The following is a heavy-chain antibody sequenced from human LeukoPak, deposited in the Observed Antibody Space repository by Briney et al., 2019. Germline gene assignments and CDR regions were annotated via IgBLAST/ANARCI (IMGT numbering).Heavy chain of an antibody. CDR2: IYHSGST. CDR3: ATSRDRSCSGGSCYHHWFDP. Sequence: SETLSLTCAVSGGSISSSNWWSWVRQPPGKELEWIGEIYHSGSTNYNPSLKSRVTISVDKSKNQFSLKLSSVTAADTAVYYCATSRDRSCSGGSCYHHWFDPWGQGTLVTVSS. V-gene: IGHV4-4*02. CDR1: GGSISSSNW. J-gene: IGHJ5*02. D-gene: IGHD2-15*01.